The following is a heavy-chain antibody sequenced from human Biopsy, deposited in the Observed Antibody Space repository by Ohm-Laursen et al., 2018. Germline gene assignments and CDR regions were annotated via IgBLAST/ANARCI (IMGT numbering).Heavy chain of an antibody. CDR2: VYYTGST. V-gene: IGHV4-59*01. CDR1: GDSISTYY. Sequence: GTLSLTWTVSGDSISTYYWSWVRQPPGKGLEWIGYVYYTGSTDYNPSLQSRVTISVDTSKNHFSLRLRSVTPADTAIYYCARDRGYYSDRTVPGYFDLWGRGTLVTVSS. J-gene: IGHJ2*01. CDR3: ARDRGYYSDRTVPGYFDL. D-gene: IGHD3-22*01.